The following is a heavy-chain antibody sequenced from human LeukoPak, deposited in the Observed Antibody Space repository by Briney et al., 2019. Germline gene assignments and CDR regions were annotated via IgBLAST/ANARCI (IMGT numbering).Heavy chain of an antibody. D-gene: IGHD3-10*01. CDR3: SRKRWFGELFLFDY. Sequence: PSETLSLTCTVSGYSISSGYYWGWIRQPPGKGLEWIGSIYHSGSTYYNPSLKSRVTISVDTSKNQFSLKLGSVTAADTAVYYCSRKRWFGELFLFDYWGQGTLVTVSS. V-gene: IGHV4-38-2*02. J-gene: IGHJ4*02. CDR2: IYHSGST. CDR1: GYSISSGYY.